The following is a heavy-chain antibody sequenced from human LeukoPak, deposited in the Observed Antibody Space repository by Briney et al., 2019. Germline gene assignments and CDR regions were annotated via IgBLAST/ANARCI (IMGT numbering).Heavy chain of an antibody. CDR2: LYNRGST. V-gene: IGHV4-59*01. D-gene: IGHD6-19*01. CDR3: ARDRPGIAVAGDAFDI. J-gene: IGHJ3*02. CDR1: GGSISSYY. Sequence: SETLSLTCTVSGGSISSYYWSWIRQPAGKGLEWIGYLYNRGSTNYNPSLKSRVTISVDTSKNQFSLKLRSVTAADTAVYYCARDRPGIAVAGDAFDIWGQGTMVTVSS.